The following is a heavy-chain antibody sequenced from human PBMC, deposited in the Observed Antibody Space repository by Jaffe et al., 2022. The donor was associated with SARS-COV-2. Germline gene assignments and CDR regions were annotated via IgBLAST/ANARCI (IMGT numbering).Heavy chain of an antibody. J-gene: IGHJ6*03. CDR1: GFTFSDYY. D-gene: IGHD3-10*01. V-gene: IGHV3-11*01. CDR3: ARGGSRIQAQPLWFGELFTYDYYYMDV. CDR2: ISSSGSTI. Sequence: QVQLVESGGGLVKPGGSLRLSCAASGFTFSDYYMSWIRQAPGKGLEWVSYISSSGSTIYYADSVKGRFTISRDNAKNSLYLQMNSLRAEDTAVYYCARGGSRIQAQPLWFGELFTYDYYYMDVWGKGTTVTVSS.